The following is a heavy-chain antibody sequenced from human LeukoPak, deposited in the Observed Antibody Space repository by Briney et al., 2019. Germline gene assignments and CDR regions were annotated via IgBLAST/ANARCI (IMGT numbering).Heavy chain of an antibody. D-gene: IGHD2-15*01. CDR2: ILYDGSKK. V-gene: IGHV3-30*03. J-gene: IGHJ4*02. Sequence: GGSLRLSCAGSGFTFSDYAMHWVRQAPGKGLEWMALILYDGSKKDYADSVKGRFTISRDNSRKTLYLQMNSLRPDDTALYYCATSGSAVSHTFDSWGPGTLVTVSS. CDR3: ATSGSAVSHTFDS. CDR1: GFTFSDYA.